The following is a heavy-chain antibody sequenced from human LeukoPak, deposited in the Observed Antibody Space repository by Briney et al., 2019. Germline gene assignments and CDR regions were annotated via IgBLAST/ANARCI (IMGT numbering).Heavy chain of an antibody. CDR1: GFTFSDYY. D-gene: IGHD6-13*01. CDR3: ARPKYSSSWQIFDY. Sequence: PGGSLRPSCAASGFTFSDYYMSWIRQAPGKGLEWVSHISSSGNTIYYADSVKGRFTISRDNAKNSLYLQMNSLRAEDKAVYYCARPKYSSSWQIFDYWGQGTLVTASS. J-gene: IGHJ4*02. CDR2: ISSSGNTI. V-gene: IGHV3-11*01.